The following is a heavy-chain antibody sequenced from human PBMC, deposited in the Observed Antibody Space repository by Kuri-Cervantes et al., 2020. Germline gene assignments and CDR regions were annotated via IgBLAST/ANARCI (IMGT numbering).Heavy chain of an antibody. CDR3: ARTMVRGVTAYYYYMDV. Sequence: ESLKISCSVSGGSISSSSYYWGWIRQPPGKGLEWIGSIYYSGSTYYNPSLKSRVTISVDTSKNQFSLKLSSVTAADTAVYYCARTMVRGVTAYYYYMDVWGKGTTVTVSS. V-gene: IGHV4-39*01. CDR1: GGSISSSSYY. CDR2: IYYSGST. D-gene: IGHD3-10*01. J-gene: IGHJ6*03.